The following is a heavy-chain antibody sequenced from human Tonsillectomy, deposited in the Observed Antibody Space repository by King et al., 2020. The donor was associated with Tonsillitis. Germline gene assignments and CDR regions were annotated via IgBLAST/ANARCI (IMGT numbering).Heavy chain of an antibody. CDR3: ARDRGGYSGYDLWEYYFDY. CDR2: LYSGGST. CDR1: GFTVSSNY. V-gene: IGHV3-53*01. D-gene: IGHD5-12*01. Sequence: VQLVESGGGLIQPGGSLRLSCAASGFTVSSNYMSWVRQAPGKGLEWLSVLYSGGSTFYADSVKGRFTISRDNSKNTLYLQMNSLRAEDTAVYYCARDRGGYSGYDLWEYYFDYWGQGTLVTVSS. J-gene: IGHJ4*02.